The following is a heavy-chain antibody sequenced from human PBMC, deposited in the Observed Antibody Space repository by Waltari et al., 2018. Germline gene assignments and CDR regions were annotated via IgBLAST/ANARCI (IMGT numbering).Heavy chain of an antibody. CDR2: IKQDGSEK. D-gene: IGHD6-19*01. Sequence: EVQLVESGGGLVQPGGSLRLSCAASGFTFSSYWMSWVSQAPGKGLEWVANIKQDGSEKYYVDSVKGRFTISRDDAKNSLYLQMNSLRAEDTAVYYCARDGLRDFPGVADPYYGMDVWGQGTTVTVSS. CDR1: GFTFSSYW. J-gene: IGHJ6*02. V-gene: IGHV3-7*01. CDR3: ARDGLRDFPGVADPYYGMDV.